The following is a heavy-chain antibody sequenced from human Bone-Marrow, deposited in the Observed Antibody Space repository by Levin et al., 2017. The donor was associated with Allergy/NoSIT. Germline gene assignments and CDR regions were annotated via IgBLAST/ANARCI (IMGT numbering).Heavy chain of an antibody. CDR2: IKSRGDGGTI. Sequence: GGSLRLSCEAPGLTFVNAWMAWVRQTPGKGLEWVGHIKSRGDGGTIQYAAPVRGRFTISRDDSKKEVSLQMNSLTTEDTAFYYCATDVGVGAAHAFNIWGKGTMVTVSS. J-gene: IGHJ3*02. CDR1: GLTFVNAW. CDR3: ATDVGVGAAHAFNI. D-gene: IGHD3-3*01. V-gene: IGHV3-15*01.